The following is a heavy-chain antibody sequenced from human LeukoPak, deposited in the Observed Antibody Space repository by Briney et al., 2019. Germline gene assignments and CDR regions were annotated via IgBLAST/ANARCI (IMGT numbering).Heavy chain of an antibody. V-gene: IGHV3-30*18. D-gene: IGHD2-21*02. Sequence: PGGSLRLSCAASGFTFSSYGMHCVRQAPGKGLEWVAGISYDGRDKYYADSVKGRFTISRDNSKNTLNLQMNSLRAEDTAVYYCAKPRGGDSWAFDVWGQGTMVTVSS. CDR2: ISYDGRDK. J-gene: IGHJ3*01. CDR3: AKPRGGDSWAFDV. CDR1: GFTFSSYG.